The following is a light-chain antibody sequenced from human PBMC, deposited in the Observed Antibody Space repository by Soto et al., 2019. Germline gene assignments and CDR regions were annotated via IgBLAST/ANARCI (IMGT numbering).Light chain of an antibody. CDR2: STS. J-gene: IGKJ3*01. CDR3: QQGSTWPIFT. V-gene: IGKV3-11*01. Sequence: EIVLTQSPATLSLSPGERATLSCRASQSVGRSLAWYQQKPGRAPRLLLYSTSNRLPGIPARFSGSGSRSDFTLTNSSLEPEDFAVYYCQQGSTWPIFTFGPGTTVDIK. CDR1: QSVGRS.